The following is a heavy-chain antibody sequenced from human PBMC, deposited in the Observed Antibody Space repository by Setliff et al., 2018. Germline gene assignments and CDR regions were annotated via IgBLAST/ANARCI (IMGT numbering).Heavy chain of an antibody. Sequence: SETLSLTCTVSGDSISSGGYYWSWIRQHPGKGLEWIGYIYYSGSTYYNPSLKSRVTISVDTSKNQFSLKLSSVTAADTAVYYCAREVRGVIIRTDYFDYWGQGTLVTVSS. CDR1: GDSISSGGYY. J-gene: IGHJ4*02. CDR3: AREVRGVIIRTDYFDY. D-gene: IGHD3-10*01. V-gene: IGHV4-31*03. CDR2: IYYSGST.